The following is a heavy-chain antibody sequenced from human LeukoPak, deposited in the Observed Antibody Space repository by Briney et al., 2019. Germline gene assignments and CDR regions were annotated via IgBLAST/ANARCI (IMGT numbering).Heavy chain of an antibody. V-gene: IGHV1-69*13. CDR3: ASGSIAVAGSFDY. CDR1: GGTFSSYA. CDR2: IIPIFGTA. Sequence: SVKVSCKASGGTFSSYAISWVRQAPGQGLEWMGGIIPIFGTANCAQKFQGRVTITADESTSTAYMELSSLRSEDTAVYYCASGSIAVAGSFDYWGQGTLVTVPS. D-gene: IGHD6-19*01. J-gene: IGHJ4*02.